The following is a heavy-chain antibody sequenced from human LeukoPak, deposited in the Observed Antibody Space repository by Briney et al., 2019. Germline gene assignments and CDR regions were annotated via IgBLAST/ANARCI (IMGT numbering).Heavy chain of an antibody. CDR2: IYYSGST. V-gene: IGHV4-31*03. CDR1: GGSISSGGYY. D-gene: IGHD3-10*01. CDR3: ARDSSLSRGAIDY. Sequence: SQTLSLTCTVSGGSISSGGYYWSWIRQHPGKGLEWIGYIYYSGSTYYNPPLKSRVTISVDTSKNQSSLKLSSVTAADTAVYYCARDSSLSRGAIDYWGQGTLVTVSS. J-gene: IGHJ4*02.